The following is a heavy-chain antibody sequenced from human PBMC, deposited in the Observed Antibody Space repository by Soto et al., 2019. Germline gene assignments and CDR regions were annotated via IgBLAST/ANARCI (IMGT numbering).Heavy chain of an antibody. J-gene: IGHJ6*02. CDR3: ARVGQWEHYYYGVDV. Sequence: SETLSLTCTVSGGSISSYYWSWIRQPPGKGLEWIGYIYYSGSTNYNPSLKSRVTISVGTSKNQFSLKLSSVTAADTAVYYCARVGQWEHYYYGVDVWGQGTTVTVSS. D-gene: IGHD1-26*01. CDR2: IYYSGST. V-gene: IGHV4-59*01. CDR1: GGSISSYY.